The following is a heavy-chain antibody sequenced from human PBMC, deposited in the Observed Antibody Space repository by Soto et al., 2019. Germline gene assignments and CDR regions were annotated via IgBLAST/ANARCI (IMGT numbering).Heavy chain of an antibody. J-gene: IGHJ5*02. D-gene: IGHD2-15*01. V-gene: IGHV4-31*03. CDR1: GGSISSGGYY. CDR3: ARLCSGASCYSS. Sequence: PSETLSLTCTVSGGSISSGGYYWSWIRQHPGKGLEWIGYIYYSGSTYYNPSLKSRVTISVDTSKNQFSLKLSSVTAADTAVYYCARLCSGASCYSSWGQGTLVTVSS. CDR2: IYYSGST.